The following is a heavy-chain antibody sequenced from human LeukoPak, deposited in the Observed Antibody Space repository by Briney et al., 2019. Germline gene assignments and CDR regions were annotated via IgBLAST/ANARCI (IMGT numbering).Heavy chain of an antibody. CDR2: MSYDGSKK. J-gene: IGHJ3*01. CDR1: GFTFSSYG. V-gene: IGHV3-30*18. D-gene: IGHD6-19*01. Sequence: GGSLRLSCAASGFTFSSYGMHWVRQAPGKGLEWVAVMSYDGSKKYYADSVRDRFTISRDNSKNTVYLQMNRLRAEDTAAYYCAKDLAYRSGWFLGAFDVWGQGTMVTVSS. CDR3: AKDLAYRSGWFLGAFDV.